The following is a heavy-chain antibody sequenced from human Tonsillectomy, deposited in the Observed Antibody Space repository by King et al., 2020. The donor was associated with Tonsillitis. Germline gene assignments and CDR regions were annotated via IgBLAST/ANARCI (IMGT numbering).Heavy chain of an antibody. Sequence: VQLVESGGGVVQPGRSLRLSCAASGFTFSNYGMHWVRQAPGKGLEWVAVISYDGSNKYYADSVRGRFTISRDDAKNTLYLQMNSLRAQDTAMYYCAKVLSGSHWGQGTLVTVSS. D-gene: IGHD3-3*01. CDR2: ISYDGSNK. V-gene: IGHV3-30*18. CDR3: AKVLSGSH. J-gene: IGHJ4*02. CDR1: GFTFSNYG.